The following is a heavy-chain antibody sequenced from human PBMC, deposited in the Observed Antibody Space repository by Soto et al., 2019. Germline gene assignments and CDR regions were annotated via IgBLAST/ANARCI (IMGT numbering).Heavy chain of an antibody. CDR3: ARVQVWLGELGTDY. J-gene: IGHJ4*02. CDR2: INNSGST. Sequence: WKNKPPGKGLEWIGDINNSGSTYYNPSLKSRVTISVDTSKNQFSLKLSSVTAADTAVYYCARVQVWLGELGTDYWGQGTRATVSS. D-gene: IGHD3-10*01. V-gene: IGHV4-34*09.